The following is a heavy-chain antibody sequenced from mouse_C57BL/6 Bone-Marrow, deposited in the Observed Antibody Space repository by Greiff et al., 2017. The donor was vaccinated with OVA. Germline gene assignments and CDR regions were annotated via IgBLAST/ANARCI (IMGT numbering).Heavy chain of an antibody. CDR3: ARFGLRGAMDY. D-gene: IGHD2-4*01. CDR1: GYTFTDYY. J-gene: IGHJ4*01. CDR2: INPNNGGT. Sequence: EVQLQQSGPELVKPGASVKISCKASGYTFTDYYMNWVKQSHGKSLEWIGDINPNNGGTSYNQKFKGKATLTVDKSSSTAYMELRSLTSEDSAVYYCARFGLRGAMDYWGQGTSVTVSS. V-gene: IGHV1-26*01.